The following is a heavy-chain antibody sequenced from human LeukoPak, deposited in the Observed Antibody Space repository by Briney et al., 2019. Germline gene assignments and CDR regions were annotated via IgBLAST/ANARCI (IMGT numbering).Heavy chain of an antibody. CDR1: GFTFSSYS. CDR2: ISSSSSYI. D-gene: IGHD3-16*01. V-gene: IGHV3-21*01. J-gene: IGHJ4*02. Sequence: GGSLRLPCAASGFTFSSYSMNWVRQAPGKGLEWVSSISSSSSYIYYADSVKGRFTISRDNAKNSLYLQMNSLRAEDTAVYYCASSRGEGFDYWGQGTLVTVSS. CDR3: ASSRGEGFDY.